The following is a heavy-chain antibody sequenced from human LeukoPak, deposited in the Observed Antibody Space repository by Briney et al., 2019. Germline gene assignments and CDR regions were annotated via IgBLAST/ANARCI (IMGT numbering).Heavy chain of an antibody. CDR1: GFTVSNNY. Sequence: PGGSLRLSCAASGFTVSNNYMSWVRQAPGRGPEWVSVIHSDGSTYYADSVKGRFTISRDNSKNTMYLQMNSLRAEDTAVYYCARGAVAGTDWGQGTLVTVSS. CDR3: ARGAVAGTD. V-gene: IGHV3-53*01. J-gene: IGHJ4*02. CDR2: IHSDGST. D-gene: IGHD6-13*01.